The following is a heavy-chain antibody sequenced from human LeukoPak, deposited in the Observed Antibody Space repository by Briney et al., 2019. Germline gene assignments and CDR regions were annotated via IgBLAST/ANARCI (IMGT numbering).Heavy chain of an antibody. Sequence: PSETLSLTCTVSGDSISTDYWSWIRQPPGKGLEWIGYIYYSGSTNYNPSLKSRVTISVDTSKNQFSLKLSSVTAADTAVYYCAREYYYGSGSYYTYFFDYWGQGTLVTVSS. CDR3: AREYYYGSGSYYTYFFDY. D-gene: IGHD3-10*01. CDR1: GDSISTDY. CDR2: IYYSGST. J-gene: IGHJ4*02. V-gene: IGHV4-59*01.